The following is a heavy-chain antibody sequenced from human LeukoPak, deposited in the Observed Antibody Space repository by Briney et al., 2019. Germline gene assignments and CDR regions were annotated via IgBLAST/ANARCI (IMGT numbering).Heavy chain of an antibody. CDR3: ARDLGNYFDY. CDR2: IIPIFGTA. Sequence: GASVKVSCKASGYTFTSYDINWVRQAPGQGLEWMGGIIPIFGTANYAQKFQGRVTITADESTSTAYMELSSLRSEDTAVYYCARDLGNYFDYWGQGTLVTVSS. J-gene: IGHJ4*02. CDR1: GYTFTSYD. D-gene: IGHD7-27*01. V-gene: IGHV1-69*13.